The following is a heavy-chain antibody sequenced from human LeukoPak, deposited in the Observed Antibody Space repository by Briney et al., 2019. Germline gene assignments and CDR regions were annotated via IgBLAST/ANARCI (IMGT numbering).Heavy chain of an antibody. D-gene: IGHD3-10*01. CDR3: ARGGRITMVRGVKANWFDP. J-gene: IGHJ5*02. CDR1: GYTFTGYY. V-gene: IGHV1-2*02. CDR2: INPNSGGT. Sequence: ASVKVSCKASGYTFTGYYMHWVRQAPGQGLEWMGWINPNSGGTNYAQKFQGRVTMTRDTSISTAYTKLSRLRSDDTAVYYCARGGRITMVRGVKANWFDPWGQGTLVTVSS.